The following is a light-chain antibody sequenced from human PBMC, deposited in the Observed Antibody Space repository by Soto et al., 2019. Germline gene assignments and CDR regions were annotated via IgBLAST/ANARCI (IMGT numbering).Light chain of an antibody. V-gene: IGLV2-14*01. J-gene: IGLJ3*02. Sequence: QSVLTQPASVSGSPGQSITISCTGTSSDVGRYNYVSWYQQHPGKAPKLMIYEVSNRPSGVSNRFSGSKSGNTASLTISGLQAEDEADYYCSSYTSRSTRVFGGGTKLTVL. CDR3: SSYTSRSTRV. CDR1: SSDVGRYNY. CDR2: EVS.